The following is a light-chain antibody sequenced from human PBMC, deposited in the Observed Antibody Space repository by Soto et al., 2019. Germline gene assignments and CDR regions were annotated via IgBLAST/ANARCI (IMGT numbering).Light chain of an antibody. Sequence: DIQMTQSPSTLSASVGDRVTMTCRASQSISTWLAWYQQKPEKAPNLLIYKASSLASGVPSRFSGSGSGTEFTLTISSLQPDDFATYYCQHYKTYSRSFGQGTKVEIK. CDR2: KAS. CDR1: QSISTW. J-gene: IGKJ1*01. CDR3: QHYKTYSRS. V-gene: IGKV1-5*03.